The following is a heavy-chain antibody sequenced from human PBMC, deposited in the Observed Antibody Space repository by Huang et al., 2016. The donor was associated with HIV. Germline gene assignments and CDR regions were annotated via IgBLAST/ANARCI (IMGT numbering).Heavy chain of an antibody. J-gene: IGHJ4*02. V-gene: IGHV3-30*18. CDR2: LVYEGSEK. Sequence: QVQLVESGGGVVQPGRSLRLSCAGSGFTFSTYGRHWVRRAPGKGLEWLTVLVYEGSEKYYAGSVKCRCTSSRDNSNNTLYLQMNSLRADDTAVYYCVKDQGHTFMVRYHFDFWGQGTLFTVSS. D-gene: IGHD3-10*01. CDR1: GFTFSTYG. CDR3: VKDQGHTFMVRYHFDF.